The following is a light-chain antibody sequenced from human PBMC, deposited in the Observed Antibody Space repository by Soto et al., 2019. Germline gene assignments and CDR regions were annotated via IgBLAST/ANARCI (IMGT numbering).Light chain of an antibody. J-gene: IGKJ1*01. CDR2: DAS. CDR1: QSISSW. CDR3: QQYDSYSWT. V-gene: IGKV1-5*01. Sequence: DIQMTQSPSAMSASLGDRVSMTCLASQSISSWLAWYQQKPGKAPKLLIYDASSLESGVPSRFSGSGSGTEFTLTISSLQTDDFATYYCQQYDSYSWTFGQGTKVDIK.